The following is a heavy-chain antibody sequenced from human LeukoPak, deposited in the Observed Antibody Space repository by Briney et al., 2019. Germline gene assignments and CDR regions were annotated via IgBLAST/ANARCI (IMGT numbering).Heavy chain of an antibody. Sequence: PGGSLRLSCAASGFTFSSYAMHWVRQAPGKGLGWGAVISYDGSNKYYADSVKGRFTISRDNSKNTLYLQMNSLRAEDTAVYYCARGGGLWGQGTLVTVSS. J-gene: IGHJ4*02. D-gene: IGHD3-16*01. CDR2: ISYDGSNK. CDR1: GFTFSSYA. V-gene: IGHV3-30*14. CDR3: ARGGGL.